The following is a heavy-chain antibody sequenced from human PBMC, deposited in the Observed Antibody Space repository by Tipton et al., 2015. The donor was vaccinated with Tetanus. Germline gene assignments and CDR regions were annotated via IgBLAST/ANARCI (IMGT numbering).Heavy chain of an antibody. D-gene: IGHD1-26*01. V-gene: IGHV4-39*01. CDR2: INSGGTT. J-gene: IGHJ2*01. Sequence: TLSLTCTVSGGSVSSSGYFWGWIRQSPGKGLEWIGSINSGGTTYHNPSLKGRLTISVDTPKNQFSLRLTSVTATDTAVYYCGRHGGSYSAYWCFDLWGRGSPVAVSS. CDR1: GGSVSSSGYF. CDR3: GRHGGSYSAYWCFDL.